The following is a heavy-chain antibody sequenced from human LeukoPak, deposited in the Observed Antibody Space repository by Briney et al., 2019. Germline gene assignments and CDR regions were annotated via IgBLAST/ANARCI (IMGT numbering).Heavy chain of an antibody. D-gene: IGHD3-10*01. V-gene: IGHV3-23*01. CDR3: TKGTMIRGVSYHYYGMDV. CDR2: ISGSGGST. J-gene: IGHJ6*02. Sequence: GGSLRLSCVASGFTFSSYAMSWVRQVPGKGLEWVSGISGSGGSTYYADSVKGRFTISRDNTKNTLYLQMNSLRAEDTAVYYCTKGTMIRGVSYHYYGMDVWGQGTTVTVSS. CDR1: GFTFSSYA.